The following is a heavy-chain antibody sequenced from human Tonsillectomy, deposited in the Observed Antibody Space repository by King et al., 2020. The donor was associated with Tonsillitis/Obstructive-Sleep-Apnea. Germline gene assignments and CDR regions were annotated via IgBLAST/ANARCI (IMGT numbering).Heavy chain of an antibody. J-gene: IGHJ4*02. CDR1: GYSFTSSW. CDR2: IDPSDSYT. V-gene: IGHV5-10-1*03. CDR3: ARHRGSSCSSLTYYYDSSGYYFAY. Sequence: QLVQSGAEVKKPGESLRISCKGSGYSFTSSWISWVRQMPGKGLEWMGKIDPSDSYTNYSPSFQGHVTISADKSISTAYLQWSSLKASDTAMYYCARHRGSSCSSLTYYYDSSGYYFAYWGQGPLVTVSS. D-gene: IGHD3-22*01.